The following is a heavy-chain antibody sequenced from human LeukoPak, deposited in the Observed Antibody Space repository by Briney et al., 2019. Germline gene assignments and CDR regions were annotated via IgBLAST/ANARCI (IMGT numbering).Heavy chain of an antibody. CDR2: INHSGST. J-gene: IGHJ4*02. CDR3: ARGSGWYPVLAY. V-gene: IGHV4-34*01. D-gene: IGHD6-19*01. Sequence: PGGSLRLSCAASGYTFTSYSMSWIRQPPGKGLEWIGEINHSGSTNYNPSLKSRVTISVDTSKNQFSLKLSSVTAADTAVYYCARGSGWYPVLAYWGQGTLVTVSS. CDR1: GYTFTSYS.